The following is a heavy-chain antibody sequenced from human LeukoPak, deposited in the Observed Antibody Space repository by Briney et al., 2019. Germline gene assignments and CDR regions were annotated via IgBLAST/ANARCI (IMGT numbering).Heavy chain of an antibody. Sequence: GGSLRLSCAASGFTFSSYAMSWVRQAPGKGLEWVSAISGSGGSTYYADSVKGRFTISRDNSKNTLYLQMNSLRAEDTAVYYCAGGPGLGVVVPAAISYYYYYMDVWGKGTTVTVSS. CDR3: AGGPGLGVVVPAAISYYYYYMDV. J-gene: IGHJ6*03. CDR1: GFTFSSYA. CDR2: ISGSGGST. D-gene: IGHD2-2*02. V-gene: IGHV3-23*01.